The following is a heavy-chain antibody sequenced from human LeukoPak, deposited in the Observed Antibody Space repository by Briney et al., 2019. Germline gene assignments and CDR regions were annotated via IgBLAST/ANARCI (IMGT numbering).Heavy chain of an antibody. CDR1: GGSISSYY. Sequence: SETLSPTCTVSGGSISSYYWSWIRQPAGKGLEWIGRIYTSGSTNYNPSLKSRVTMSVDTSKNQFSLKLSSVTAADTAVYYCARDRLDSSGWYLYFDYWGQGTLVTVSS. CDR2: IYTSGST. D-gene: IGHD6-19*01. CDR3: ARDRLDSSGWYLYFDY. J-gene: IGHJ4*02. V-gene: IGHV4-4*07.